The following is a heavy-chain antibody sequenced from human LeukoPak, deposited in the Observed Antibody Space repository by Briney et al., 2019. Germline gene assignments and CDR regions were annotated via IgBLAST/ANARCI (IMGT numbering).Heavy chain of an antibody. CDR3: ARVNYGSGRPYGMDV. J-gene: IGHJ6*02. D-gene: IGHD3-10*01. CDR1: GGSISSYY. CDR2: IYYSGST. V-gene: IGHV4-59*01. Sequence: SETLSLTCTVSGGSISSYYWSWIRQPPGKGLEWIGYIYYSGSTNYNPSLKSRVTISVDTSKNQFSLKLSSVTAADTAVYYCARVNYGSGRPYGMDVWGQGTTVTVSS.